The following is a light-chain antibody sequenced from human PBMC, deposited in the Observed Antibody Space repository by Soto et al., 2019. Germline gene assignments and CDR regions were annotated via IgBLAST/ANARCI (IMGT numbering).Light chain of an antibody. CDR3: QEYNNWPIT. CDR2: GAS. J-gene: IGKJ5*01. Sequence: EIVMTQSPATLSVSPGERATLSCRASQSVSSNLAWYQQKPGQAPRLLIYGASTRATGIPARFSGSGSGTEFTLTLSSLQSEDFAVDYCQEYNNWPITFGQGTRLAIK. V-gene: IGKV3-15*01. CDR1: QSVSSN.